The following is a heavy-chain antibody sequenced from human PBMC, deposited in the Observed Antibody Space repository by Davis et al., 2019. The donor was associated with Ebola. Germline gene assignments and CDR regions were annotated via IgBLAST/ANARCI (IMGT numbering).Heavy chain of an antibody. V-gene: IGHV3-23*01. CDR3: AKVGPKDILTGYFLG. J-gene: IGHJ4*02. CDR2: ISGSGGST. D-gene: IGHD3-9*01. Sequence: GESLKISCAASGFTFSSYWMSWVRQAPGKGLEWVSAISGSGGSTYYADSVKGRFTISRDNSKNTLYLQMNSLRAEDTAVYYCAKVGPKDILTGYFLGWGQGTLVTVSS. CDR1: GFTFSSYW.